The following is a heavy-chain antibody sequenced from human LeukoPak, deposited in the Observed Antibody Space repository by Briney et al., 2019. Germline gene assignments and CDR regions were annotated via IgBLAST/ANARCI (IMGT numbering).Heavy chain of an antibody. CDR3: ARDSLGSGSYYDY. D-gene: IGHD3-10*01. J-gene: IGHJ4*02. V-gene: IGHV3-7*01. CDR1: GFTFRSFW. Sequence: GGSLSLFCASSGFTFRSFWMIWVRQAPGKGLEWVANIKQDGSEKYYVDSVKGRFTISRDNAKNSLYLQMNSLSAEDTTLYYGARDSLGSGSYYDYWGQGTLVTVSS. CDR2: IKQDGSEK.